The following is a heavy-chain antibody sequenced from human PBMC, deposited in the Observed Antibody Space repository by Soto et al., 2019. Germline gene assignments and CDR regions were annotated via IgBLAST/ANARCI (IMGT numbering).Heavy chain of an antibody. V-gene: IGHV4-34*01. Sequence: SETLSLTCAVYGGSFSGYYWSWIRQPPGKGLEWIGEINHSGSTNYNPSLKSRVTISVDTSKNQFSLKLSSVTAADTAVYYCARGRRRGTILQNYYYYGMDVWGQGTTVTVSS. CDR2: INHSGST. CDR3: ARGRRRGTILQNYYYYGMDV. J-gene: IGHJ6*02. D-gene: IGHD3-3*01. CDR1: GGSFSGYY.